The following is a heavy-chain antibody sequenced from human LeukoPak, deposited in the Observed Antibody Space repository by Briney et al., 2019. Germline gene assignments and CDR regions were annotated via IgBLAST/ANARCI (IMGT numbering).Heavy chain of an antibody. D-gene: IGHD3-10*01. V-gene: IGHV3-23*01. CDR2: IRGSGGST. CDR1: GFILSSYA. J-gene: IGHJ4*02. CDR3: AKQRQDWFGELLPEYYFDY. Sequence: PGVSLTLLCAASGFILSSYAMSGLRQATGKGLEGVSAIRGSGGSTYYADSVKGRFTISRDNSKNTLYLQMNSLRAEDTAVYYCAKQRQDWFGELLPEYYFDYWGQGTLVTVSS.